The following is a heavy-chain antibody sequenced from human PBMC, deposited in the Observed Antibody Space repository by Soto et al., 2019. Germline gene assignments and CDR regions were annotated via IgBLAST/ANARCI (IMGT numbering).Heavy chain of an antibody. J-gene: IGHJ4*02. V-gene: IGHV4-34*01. CDR3: ARGDYGDYQFDY. Sequence: SETLSLTFAVHDGSFSGDYWSWIRQPPGKGLEWIGEINHRGSTNYNPSLKSRATISVDTSKNQFSLQLSSVTAADTAVYYCARGDYGDYQFDYWGQGTLVTVSS. CDR2: INHRGST. D-gene: IGHD4-17*01. CDR1: DGSFSGDY.